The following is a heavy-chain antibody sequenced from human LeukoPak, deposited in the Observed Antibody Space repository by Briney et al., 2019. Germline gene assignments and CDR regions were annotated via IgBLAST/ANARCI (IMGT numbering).Heavy chain of an antibody. J-gene: IGHJ5*02. D-gene: IGHD2-2*01. V-gene: IGHV3-9*01. CDR3: AKGRDKYQLLSKNWFDP. CDR1: GFTFDDYA. CDR2: ISWNSGSI. Sequence: GRSLRLSCAASGFTFDDYAMHWVRQAPGKSLEWVSGISWNSGSIGYADSVKGRFTISRDNAKNSLYLQMNSLRAEDTALYYCAKGRDKYQLLSKNWFDPWGQGTLVTVSS.